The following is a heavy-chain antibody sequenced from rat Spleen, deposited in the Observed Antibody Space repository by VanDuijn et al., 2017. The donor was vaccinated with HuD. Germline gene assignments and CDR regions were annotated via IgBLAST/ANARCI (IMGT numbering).Heavy chain of an antibody. Sequence: EVQLVESGGGLVQPGRSLKLSCAASGFTFSDFYMAWVRQAPKKGLEWVASIKFEDSTPYYSDSVMGRFTISRDDGESTLYLQMNSLRSEDTATXYXTRMRHYXXXWGQGVMVTVSS. CDR1: GFTFSDFY. CDR3: TRMRHYXXX. V-gene: IGHV5-22*01. J-gene: IGHJ2*01. CDR2: IKFEDSTP.